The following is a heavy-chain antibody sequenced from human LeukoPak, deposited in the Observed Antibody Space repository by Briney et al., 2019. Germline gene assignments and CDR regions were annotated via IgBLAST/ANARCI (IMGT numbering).Heavy chain of an antibody. CDR3: ARSFPH. CDR2: ISSSSSTI. Sequence: PGGSLRLSCAASGFTVSSNYMSWVRQAPGKGLEWVSYISSSSSTIYYADSVKGRFTISRDNAKNSLYLQMNSLRAEDTAVYYCARSFPHWGQGTLVTVSS. V-gene: IGHV3-48*01. J-gene: IGHJ4*02. CDR1: GFTVSSNY.